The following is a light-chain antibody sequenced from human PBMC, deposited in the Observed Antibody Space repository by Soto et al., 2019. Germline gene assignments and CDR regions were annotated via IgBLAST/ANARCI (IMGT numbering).Light chain of an antibody. CDR1: QYINTR. J-gene: IGKJ4*01. V-gene: IGKV3D-15*01. CDR3: QQYNSYSPLT. Sequence: EIVLTQSPATLSSFPVDIVTLSCRASQYINTRLAWYQHRPGQAPRLLIYQTSIRAAGIPARFSASGSGTDFTLTISSLQPDDFATYYCQQYNSYSPLTFGGGTKV. CDR2: QTS.